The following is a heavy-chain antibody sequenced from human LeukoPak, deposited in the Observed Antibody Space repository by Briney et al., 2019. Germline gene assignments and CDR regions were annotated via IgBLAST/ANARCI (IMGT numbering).Heavy chain of an antibody. CDR1: GFTVSSNY. V-gene: IGHV3-66*01. J-gene: IGHJ4*02. D-gene: IGHD3-16*01. Sequence: GESLRLSCAASGFTVSSNYMSWVRQVPGKGPEWVSVIYSDGTISYADSVKGRFTISRDNSENTLYLQMNSLRVEDTAVYYCAREVGGGASGQWGQGTLVTVSS. CDR2: IYSDGTI. CDR3: AREVGGGASGQ.